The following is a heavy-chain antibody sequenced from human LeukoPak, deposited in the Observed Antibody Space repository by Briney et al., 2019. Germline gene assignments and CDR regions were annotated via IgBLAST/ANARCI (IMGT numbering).Heavy chain of an antibody. V-gene: IGHV3-30*03. CDR1: GFTFRNYG. Sequence: GGSLRLSCAGSGFTFRNYGMQWVRQAPGKGLDWVTIISYDGSNKYYGNSVKGRFTISRDNSKNTVYLQMNSLRAEDTAVYYCATIRGTSNSNWYFDYWGQGTLVTVSS. J-gene: IGHJ4*02. CDR3: ATIRGTSNSNWYFDY. D-gene: IGHD4-11*01. CDR2: ISYDGSNK.